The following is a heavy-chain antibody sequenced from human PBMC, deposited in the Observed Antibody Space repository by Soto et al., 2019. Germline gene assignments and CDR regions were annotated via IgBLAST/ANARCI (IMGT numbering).Heavy chain of an antibody. Sequence: EVQLVETGGGLIQPGGSLRLSCAASGFTVSSNYMSWVRQAPGKGLEWVSVIYSGGSTYYADSVKGRFTISRDNSKNTLYLQMNRLRAEETAVYYCAVQEVAGDAFDIWGQGSMVTGSS. CDR3: AVQEVAGDAFDI. V-gene: IGHV3-53*02. CDR2: IYSGGST. J-gene: IGHJ3*02. CDR1: GFTVSSNY. D-gene: IGHD6-19*01.